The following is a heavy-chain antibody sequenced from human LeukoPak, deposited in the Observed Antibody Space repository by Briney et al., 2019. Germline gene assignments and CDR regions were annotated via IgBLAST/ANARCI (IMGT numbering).Heavy chain of an antibody. CDR3: ARGRYYDFWSGYKTNYYMDV. V-gene: IGHV3-21*01. J-gene: IGHJ6*03. D-gene: IGHD3-3*01. CDR1: GFTFSSYS. Sequence: PGGSLRLSCAASGFTFSSYSMNWVRQAPGKGLEWVSSISSSSSYIYYADSVKGRFTISRDNAKNSLYLQMNSLRAEDTAVYYCARGRYYDFWSGYKTNYYMDVWGKGTTVTVSS. CDR2: ISSSSSYI.